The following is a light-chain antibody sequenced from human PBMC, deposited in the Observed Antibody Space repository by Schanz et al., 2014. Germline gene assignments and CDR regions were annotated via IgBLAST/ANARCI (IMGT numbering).Light chain of an antibody. CDR2: DVS. Sequence: QSALTQPASVSGSPGQSITISCTGTSSDVGGYNFVSWYQQHPGKAPKLMIYDVSKRPSGVPDRFSGSKSGNTASLTISGLQADNEAEYYCCSYAGSYTLVFGGGTKLTVL. CDR1: SSDVGGYNF. J-gene: IGLJ2*01. V-gene: IGLV2-11*01. CDR3: CSYAGSYTLV.